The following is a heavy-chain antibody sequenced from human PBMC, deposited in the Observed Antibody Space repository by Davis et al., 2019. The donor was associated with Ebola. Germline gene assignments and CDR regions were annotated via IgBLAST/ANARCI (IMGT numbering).Heavy chain of an antibody. J-gene: IGHJ4*02. V-gene: IGHV3-9*01. CDR2: ISWNSGSI. CDR3: AKDIAVSESLGLDY. CDR1: GFTFSSYW. Sequence: SLKISCAASGFTFSSYWMHWVRQAPGKGLEWVSGISWNSGSIGYADSVKGRFTISRDNAKNSLYLQMNSLRAEDTALYYCAKDIAVSESLGLDYWGQGTLVTVSS. D-gene: IGHD6-25*01.